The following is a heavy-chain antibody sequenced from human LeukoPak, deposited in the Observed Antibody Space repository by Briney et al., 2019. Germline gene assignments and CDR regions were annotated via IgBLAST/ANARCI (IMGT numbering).Heavy chain of an antibody. CDR1: GGSISSGSYY. Sequence: SQTLSLTCTVSGGSISSGSYYRSWIRQPAGKGLEWIGRIYTSGSTNYNPSLKSRVTISVDTSKNQFSLKLSSVTAADTAVYYCARGYTTLTAMVSYYYYGMDVWGQGTTVTVSS. D-gene: IGHD5-18*01. CDR2: IYTSGST. V-gene: IGHV4-61*02. CDR3: ARGYTTLTAMVSYYYYGMDV. J-gene: IGHJ6*02.